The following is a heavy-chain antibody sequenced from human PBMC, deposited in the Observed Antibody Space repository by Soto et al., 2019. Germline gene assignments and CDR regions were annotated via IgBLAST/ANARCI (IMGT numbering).Heavy chain of an antibody. CDR1: GYTFTSYY. Sequence: ASVKVSCKASGYTFTSYYMHWVRQAPGQGLEWMGIINPSGGSTGYAQKFQGRVTMTRDTSTSTVYMELSSLRSEDTAVYYCARDSGSGAPYYYYGMDVWGQGTTVTVSS. CDR2: INPSGGST. J-gene: IGHJ6*02. CDR3: ARDSGSGAPYYYYGMDV. D-gene: IGHD6-6*01. V-gene: IGHV1-46*01.